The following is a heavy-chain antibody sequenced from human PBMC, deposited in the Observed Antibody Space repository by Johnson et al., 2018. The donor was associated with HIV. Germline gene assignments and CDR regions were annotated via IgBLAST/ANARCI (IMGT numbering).Heavy chain of an antibody. Sequence: VQLVESGGGLVKPGGSLRLSCAASGFTFSSAWMSWVRQAPGKGLEWVGRIKSKTDGGTTDYAAPVTGRFTISRDDSNNALFLQMNSLKTEDTAVYFCSTDQAGDYVWGSYRYAFDIWGQGTKVTVSS. J-gene: IGHJ3*02. D-gene: IGHD3-16*02. CDR2: IKSKTDGGTT. CDR3: STDQAGDYVWGSYRYAFDI. V-gene: IGHV3-15*01. CDR1: GFTFSSAW.